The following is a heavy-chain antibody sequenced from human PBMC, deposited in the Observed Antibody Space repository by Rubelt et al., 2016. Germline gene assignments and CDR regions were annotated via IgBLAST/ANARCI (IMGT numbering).Heavy chain of an antibody. J-gene: IGHJ4*02. CDR2: INPNSGVT. CDR3: VRENWYYDN. D-gene: IGHD1-7*01. Sequence: QMQLVQSGAEVKKPGASVKVSCKASGYTFTTYYMHWVRQAPGQGLEWMAWINPNSGVTNYAQKFQGRVALTRDTSISTVSMELSRLTSDDTAGYYCVRENWYYDNWGQGTLVTVSA. CDR1: GYTFTTYY. V-gene: IGHV1-2*02.